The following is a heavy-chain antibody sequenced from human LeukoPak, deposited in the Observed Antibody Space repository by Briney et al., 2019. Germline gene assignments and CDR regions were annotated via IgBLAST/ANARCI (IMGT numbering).Heavy chain of an antibody. CDR3: AKDGQWLVPFDY. D-gene: IGHD6-19*01. Sequence: AGGSLRLSCAASGFTFSSYDMHWVRQATGKGLEWVSAIGTAGDTYYPGSVKGRFTISRENAKNSLYLQMNSLRAEDTAVYYCAKDGQWLVPFDYWGQGTLVTVSS. CDR2: IGTAGDT. V-gene: IGHV3-13*01. J-gene: IGHJ4*02. CDR1: GFTFSSYD.